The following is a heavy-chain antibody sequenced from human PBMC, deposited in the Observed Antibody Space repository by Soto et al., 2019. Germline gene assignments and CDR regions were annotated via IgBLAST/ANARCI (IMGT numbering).Heavy chain of an antibody. CDR3: ARLKSRYYKIISYSFDF. Sequence: LSLTCTVSGDSVSSGGAYWSWIRQHPGKGLEWIGYIYYSGSANYTPSLKSRLTISLDTSQNQVSLRLSSVTAADTAVYYCARLKSRYYKIISYSFDFWCRGTLVTVSS. CDR1: GDSVSSGGAY. D-gene: IGHD3-10*01. CDR2: IYYSGSA. V-gene: IGHV4-31*03. J-gene: IGHJ4*02.